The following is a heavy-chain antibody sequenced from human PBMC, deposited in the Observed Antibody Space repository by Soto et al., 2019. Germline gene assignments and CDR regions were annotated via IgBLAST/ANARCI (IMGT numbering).Heavy chain of an antibody. CDR3: ARLPDY. J-gene: IGHJ4*01. CDR1: GGSISSGGYS. Sequence: QLQLPESGSGLVKPSQTLSLTCAVSGGSISSGGYSWIWIRQPPGMGLEWIGYIYHSGSTYYNPSLKSPVTISVDRSNTQFSLKLTCVTAADTAVYYCARLPDYWCHGTLVTVSS. V-gene: IGHV4-30-2*01. CDR2: IYHSGST.